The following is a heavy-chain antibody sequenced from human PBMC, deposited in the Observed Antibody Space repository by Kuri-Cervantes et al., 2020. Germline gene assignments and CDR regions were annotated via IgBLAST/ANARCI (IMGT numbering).Heavy chain of an antibody. V-gene: IGHV4-34*01. D-gene: IGHD3-22*01. CDR1: GGSFSDYY. CDR3: ARVDTYYDSSGYSTCDAFDI. J-gene: IGHJ3*02. Sequence: SETLSLTCAFYGGSFSDYYWIWIRQPPGKGLEWIGEINHSGSTNYNPSLKSRVTISVDTSKNQFSLKLSSVTAADTAVYYCARVDTYYDSSGYSTCDAFDIWGQGTMVTVSS. CDR2: INHSGST.